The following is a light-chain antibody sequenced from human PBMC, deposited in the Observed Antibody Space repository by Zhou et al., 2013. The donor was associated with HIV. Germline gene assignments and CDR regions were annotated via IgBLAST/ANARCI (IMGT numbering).Light chain of an antibody. CDR1: QSVSSNY. CDR3: QQYGSSFT. CDR2: GAS. J-gene: IGKJ3*01. V-gene: IGKV3-20*01. Sequence: EIVLTQSPGTLSLSPGERATLSCRASQSVSSNYLAWYQQKPGQAPRLLIYGASSRATGIPDRFSGSGSGTDFTLTISRLEPEDFAVYYCQQYGSSFTFGPGTKLDL.